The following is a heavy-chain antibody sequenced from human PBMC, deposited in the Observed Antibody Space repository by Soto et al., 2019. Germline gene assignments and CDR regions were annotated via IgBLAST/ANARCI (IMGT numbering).Heavy chain of an antibody. J-gene: IGHJ4*02. V-gene: IGHV3-23*01. CDR3: AKFKGFNWNYVFDY. CDR2: IGGSSGTT. Sequence: PGESLRLSCEVPRLTFCNFAMSWVRQAPGKGLEWASAIGGSSGTTFYADSVKGRFTISKDYAKNMLYLQMNSLRAEDTAVYYCAKFKGFNWNYVFDYWGQGVPVTVSS. CDR1: RLTFCNFA. D-gene: IGHD1-7*01.